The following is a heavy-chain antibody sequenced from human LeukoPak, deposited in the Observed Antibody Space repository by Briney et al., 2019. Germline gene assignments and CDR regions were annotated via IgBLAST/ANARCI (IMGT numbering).Heavy chain of an antibody. J-gene: IGHJ4*02. CDR1: GFTFSNAW. CDR3: TTDQATVTTIDY. D-gene: IGHD4-17*01. Sequence: PGGSLRLSCAASGFTFSNAWMSWVRQAPGKGLEWVGRIKSKTDGGTTDYAAPVKGRFTISRDDSKNTLYLQMNSLKTEDRAVYYCTTDQATVTTIDYWGQGTLVTVSS. V-gene: IGHV3-15*01. CDR2: IKSKTDGGTT.